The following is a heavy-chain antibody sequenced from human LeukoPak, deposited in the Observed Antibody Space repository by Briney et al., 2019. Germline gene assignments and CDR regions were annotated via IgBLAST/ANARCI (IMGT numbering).Heavy chain of an antibody. CDR3: EGDEVYYYDSSGYRYTYFDY. CDR2: ISSSSSTI. D-gene: IGHD3-22*01. V-gene: IGHV3-48*01. Sequence: PGGSLRLSCAASGFTFSSYSMNWGRQAPGKGLEWVSYISSSSSTIYYADSVKGRFTISRDNAKNSLYLQMHHLRAEDTAVYYCEGDEVYYYDSSGYRYTYFDYWGQGTLVTVSS. CDR1: GFTFSSYS. J-gene: IGHJ4*02.